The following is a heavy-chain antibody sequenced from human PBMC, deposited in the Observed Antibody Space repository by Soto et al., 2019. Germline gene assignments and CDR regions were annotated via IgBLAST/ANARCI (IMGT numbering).Heavy chain of an antibody. CDR1: GFTFSSYR. CDR3: TRQGSSMKYYTMDV. Sequence: GGSLRLSCAASGFTFSSYRMNWVRQAPGKGLEWVSSITSSSSSIYYADSVKGRFSISRDNAKNSLYLQMNSLRAEDTAVYYCTRQGSSMKYYTMDVWGQGTTVTVSS. V-gene: IGHV3-21*01. J-gene: IGHJ6*02. CDR2: ITSSSSSI. D-gene: IGHD2-2*01.